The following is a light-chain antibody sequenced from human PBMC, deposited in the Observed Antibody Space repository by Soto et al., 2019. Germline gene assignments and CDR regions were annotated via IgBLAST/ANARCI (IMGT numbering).Light chain of an antibody. CDR2: GAS. V-gene: IGKV3-15*01. Sequence: ETVMTPSPATLPVSPGERAPLSCRASQNVRSNLAWYQQKPGQPPRLLIYGASTRATGVPARFSGSGSGTEFTLTINSLQSEDLALYYCQEYDNWPLWTFGKGNKVDIK. CDR1: QNVRSN. J-gene: IGKJ1*01. CDR3: QEYDNWPLWT.